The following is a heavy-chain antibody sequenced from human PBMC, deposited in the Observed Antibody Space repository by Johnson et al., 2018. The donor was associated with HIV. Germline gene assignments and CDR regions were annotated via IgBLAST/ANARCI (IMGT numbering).Heavy chain of an antibody. CDR1: GFTFNDYA. Sequence: VQLVESGGGLVQPGRSLRLSCAASGFTFNDYAMHWVRQAPGKGLEWVSGISWNSDTIVYADSVKGRLTISRENAKNSLYLQMNSLRAGDTAVYYCARVGTVRDAFDIWGQGTMVTVSS. J-gene: IGHJ3*02. D-gene: IGHD7-27*01. CDR2: ISWNSDTI. V-gene: IGHV3-9*01. CDR3: ARVGTVRDAFDI.